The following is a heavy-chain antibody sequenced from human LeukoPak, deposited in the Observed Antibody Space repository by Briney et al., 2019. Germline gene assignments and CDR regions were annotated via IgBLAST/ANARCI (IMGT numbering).Heavy chain of an antibody. V-gene: IGHV4-34*01. J-gene: IGHJ5*02. CDR2: INHSGST. Sequence: PSETLSLICAVYGGSFSGYYWSWIRQPPGKGLEWIGEINHSGSTNYNPSLKSRVTISVDTSKNQFSLKLSSVTAADTAVYYCARRGGWYVRWFDPWGQGTLVTVSS. D-gene: IGHD6-19*01. CDR1: GGSFSGYY. CDR3: ARRGGWYVRWFDP.